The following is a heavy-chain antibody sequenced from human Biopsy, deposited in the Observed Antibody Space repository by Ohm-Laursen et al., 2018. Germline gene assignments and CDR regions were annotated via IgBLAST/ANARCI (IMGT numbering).Heavy chain of an antibody. Sequence: TLSLTCTVSGDSVSSGSFYWTWIRQPPGQGLEYIGYIYDRGSTANYNPSLESQVTMSVDMPKNQFSLKLSSVTAADTAIYHCARGMRSSGWPYFDSWGQGTLVTVSS. J-gene: IGHJ4*02. D-gene: IGHD6-19*01. CDR3: ARGMRSSGWPYFDS. CDR2: IYDRGSTA. V-gene: IGHV4-61*01. CDR1: GDSVSSGSFY.